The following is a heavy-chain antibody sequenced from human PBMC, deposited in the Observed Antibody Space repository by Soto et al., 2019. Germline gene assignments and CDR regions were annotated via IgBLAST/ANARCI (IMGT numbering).Heavy chain of an antibody. D-gene: IGHD2-2*01. CDR2: MSSRSDYI. CDR3: ARINKHCTSCSFGMDV. Sequence: PXGSLRLAFAASGFTFSTYSVSWVRQAPGKGLEWVSSMSSRSDYIYYADSVKGRFTISRDNAKNSLYLQMNSLRAEDTAVYYCARINKHCTSCSFGMDVWGQGTTVTVSS. J-gene: IGHJ6*02. CDR1: GFTFSTYS. V-gene: IGHV3-21*01.